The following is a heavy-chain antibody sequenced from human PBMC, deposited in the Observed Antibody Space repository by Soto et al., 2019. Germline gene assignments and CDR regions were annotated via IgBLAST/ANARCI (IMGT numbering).Heavy chain of an antibody. CDR3: ARGGAVATTAHFAH. CDR1: GDSINNYY. CDR2: IYSNGNT. V-gene: IGHV4-4*07. J-gene: IGHJ4*02. Sequence: QVHLQESGPGLVRTSEALSLTCTVSGDSINNYYWSWMRLPAGKGLEWIGRIYSNGNTYYNPTLKSRVPMSVDTSKNQFSLILKAVTAADTAVYYCARGGAVATTAHFAHWGQGTLVTVSS. D-gene: IGHD5-12*01.